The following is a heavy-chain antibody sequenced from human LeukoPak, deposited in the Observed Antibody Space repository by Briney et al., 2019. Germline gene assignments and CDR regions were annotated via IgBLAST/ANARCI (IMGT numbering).Heavy chain of an antibody. V-gene: IGHV3-23*01. CDR2: ISQGGGEI. CDR1: GFTFSSFA. J-gene: IGHJ4*02. CDR3: ATYRQVLLPFES. Sequence: PGGSLRLSCAASGFTFSSFAMIWVRQPPGKGLEWVSSISQGGGEIHYADSVRGRFTISRDNSKSTLSLQMNSLRVEDTAIYYCATYRQVLLPFESWGQGTLVTVSS. D-gene: IGHD5-18*01.